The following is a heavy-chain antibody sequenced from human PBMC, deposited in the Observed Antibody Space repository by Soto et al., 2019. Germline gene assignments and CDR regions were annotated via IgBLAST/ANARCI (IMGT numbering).Heavy chain of an antibody. CDR3: ARTRNGGSWAAWF. CDR2: IIYNGAT. Sequence: LSLTCTVSGASVTSGGYYWSWIRQPPGKGLKWIGFIIYNGATKYNPSLESRVTMSVDTSKNQFLLKLSSVTAADTAVYYCARTRNGGSWAAWFWGQGTLVTVSS. CDR1: GASVTSGGYY. J-gene: IGHJ4*02. D-gene: IGHD2-15*01. V-gene: IGHV4-61*08.